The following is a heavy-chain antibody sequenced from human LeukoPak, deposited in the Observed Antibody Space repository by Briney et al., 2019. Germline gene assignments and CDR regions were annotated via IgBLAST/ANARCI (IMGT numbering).Heavy chain of an antibody. CDR2: IYPGDSDT. J-gene: IGHJ4*02. CDR3: ARRHCSGGSCYHLDY. CDR1: GCSFTSYW. Sequence: GESLKISCKGSGCSFTSYWIGWVRQMPGKGLEWMGIIYPGDSDTRYSPSFQGQVTISADKSISTAYLQWSSLKASDTAMYYCARRHCSGGSCYHLDYWGQGTLVTVSS. V-gene: IGHV5-51*01. D-gene: IGHD2-15*01.